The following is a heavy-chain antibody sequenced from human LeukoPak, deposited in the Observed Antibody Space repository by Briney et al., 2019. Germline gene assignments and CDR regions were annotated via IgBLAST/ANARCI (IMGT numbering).Heavy chain of an antibody. CDR1: GNTFTAYY. Sequence: SCKASGNTFTAYYIHWVRQAPGQGLEWMGRINPKSGGTDYAQNFRGRVTLTRDTSKRTAYMELNRLRADDTAVYYCASDQAGSVNSFDPWGQGTLVTVSS. J-gene: IGHJ5*02. CDR2: INPKSGGT. V-gene: IGHV1-2*06. CDR3: ASDQAGSVNSFDP.